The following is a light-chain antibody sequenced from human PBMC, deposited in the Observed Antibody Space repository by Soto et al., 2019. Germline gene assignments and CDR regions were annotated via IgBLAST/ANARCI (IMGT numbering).Light chain of an antibody. J-gene: IGLJ3*02. CDR2: SNN. CDR3: AAWDDSLNGRV. V-gene: IGLV1-44*01. Sequence: QSVLTQPPSASGTPGQRVTISCSGGSSNIGRHTVNWYQQLPGTAPKIVVYSNNQRPSGVPDRFSGSKSGTSASLAISGLQSEDEADYYCAAWDDSLNGRVFGGVTQLTVL. CDR1: SSNIGRHT.